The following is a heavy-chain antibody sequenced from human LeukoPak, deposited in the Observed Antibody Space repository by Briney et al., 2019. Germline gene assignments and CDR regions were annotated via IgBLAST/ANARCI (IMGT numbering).Heavy chain of an antibody. CDR1: GGTFSSYA. CDR3: ARSEGDYYDGSGYYSSRFDY. J-gene: IGHJ4*02. Sequence: SVKVSCKASGGTFSSYAISWARQAPGQGLEWMGGIIPIFGTANYAQKFQGRVTITADESTSTAYMELSSLRSEDTAVYYCARSEGDYYDGSGYYSSRFDYWGQGTLVTVSS. V-gene: IGHV1-69*13. D-gene: IGHD3-22*01. CDR2: IIPIFGTA.